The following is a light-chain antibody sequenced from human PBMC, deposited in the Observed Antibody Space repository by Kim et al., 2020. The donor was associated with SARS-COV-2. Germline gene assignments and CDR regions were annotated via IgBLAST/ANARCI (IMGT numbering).Light chain of an antibody. V-gene: IGLV3-1*01. CDR1: KLRDKY. CDR3: QAWDSSTVV. Sequence: VSPRQTASITCSGDKLRDKYACWDQQKPSQTPVLVIYQDSKRHSGIPERFSGSNSGNTATLTISGTQAMDEADYYCQAWDSSTVVFGGGTQLTVL. J-gene: IGLJ2*01. CDR2: QDS.